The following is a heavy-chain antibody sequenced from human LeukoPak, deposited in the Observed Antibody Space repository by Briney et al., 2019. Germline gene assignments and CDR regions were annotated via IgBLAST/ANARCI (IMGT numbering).Heavy chain of an antibody. CDR1: GGSISSGDYY. V-gene: IGHV4-31*03. D-gene: IGHD3-3*01. CDR2: IYYSGRT. Sequence: PSETLSLTCTVSGGSISSGDYYWGWIRQLPGKGLEWIGYIYYSGRTYYNPSLKSRLIISIDTSKNQFSLNLNSVTAADTAVYYCARSLPYDFWSGNYYYYGMDVWGQGTTVTVSS. J-gene: IGHJ6*02. CDR3: ARSLPYDFWSGNYYYYGMDV.